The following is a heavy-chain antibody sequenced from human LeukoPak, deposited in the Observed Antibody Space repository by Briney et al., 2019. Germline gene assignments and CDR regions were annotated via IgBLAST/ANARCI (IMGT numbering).Heavy chain of an antibody. CDR1: GGSFSGYY. CDR3: ARGHCGGDCYRWGDKYAFDI. J-gene: IGHJ3*02. V-gene: IGHV4-34*01. CDR2: INHSGST. Sequence: SETLSLTCAVYGGSFSGYYWSWIRQPPGKGLEWIGEINHSGSTNYNPSLKSRVTISVDTSKNQFSLKLSSVTAADTAVYYCARGHCGGDCYRWGDKYAFDIWGQGTMVTVSS. D-gene: IGHD2-21*02.